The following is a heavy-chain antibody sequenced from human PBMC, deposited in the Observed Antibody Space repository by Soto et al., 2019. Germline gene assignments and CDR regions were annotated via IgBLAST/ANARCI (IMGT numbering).Heavy chain of an antibody. Sequence: EVQLVESGGGLVKPGGSLRLSCAASRFTFSNAWMSWVRQAPGKGLEWVGRIKSKTDGGTTDYAAPVKGSFSISRDDSKNTLFLQMDSLKTEDTADYYCTTDKGSGGRCTGWDVWVKGTTVTVSS. CDR2: IKSKTDGGTT. CDR1: RFTFSNAW. J-gene: IGHJ6*04. V-gene: IGHV3-15*01. CDR3: TTDKGSGGRCTGWDV. D-gene: IGHD2-15*01.